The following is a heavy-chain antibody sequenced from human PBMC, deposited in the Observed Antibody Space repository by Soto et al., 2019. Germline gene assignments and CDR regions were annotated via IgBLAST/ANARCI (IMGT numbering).Heavy chain of an antibody. J-gene: IGHJ6*02. Sequence: QVQLVQSGAEVKKPGASVKVSCKASGYTFTRSGISWVRQAPGQGPEWMGWISSYNGDTNYAQTFQGRVTMTTDTSTSTAYMELRSLRSDDTDVYYCAREGVAPYYYYGMDVWGQGTPVTVSS. D-gene: IGHD5-12*01. CDR1: GYTFTRSG. CDR2: ISSYNGDT. V-gene: IGHV1-18*01. CDR3: AREGVAPYYYYGMDV.